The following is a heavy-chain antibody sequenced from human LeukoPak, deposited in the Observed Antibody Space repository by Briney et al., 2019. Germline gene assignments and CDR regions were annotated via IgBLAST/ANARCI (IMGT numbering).Heavy chain of an antibody. D-gene: IGHD5-18*01. Sequence: SETLSLTCAVYGGSFSGYYWSWIRQPPGKGLEWIGEINHSGSTNYNPSLKSRVTLSVDTSKNQFSLKLSSVTAADTDVYYCARSVDTAMDDAFDIWGQGTMVTVSS. CDR2: INHSGST. V-gene: IGHV4-34*01. CDR1: GGSFSGYY. J-gene: IGHJ3*02. CDR3: ARSVDTAMDDAFDI.